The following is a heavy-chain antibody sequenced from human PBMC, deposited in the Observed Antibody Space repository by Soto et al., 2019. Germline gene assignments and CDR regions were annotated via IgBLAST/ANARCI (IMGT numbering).Heavy chain of an antibody. Sequence: GGSLRLSCAASGFTLSKYAMSWVRQAPGKGLEWVSTISGSGGSTFYADSVKGRFTVSRDNSKNTLFLQMNNLRAEDTAIYYCAGRGEVEVTGFVYWGLGTMVTVS. V-gene: IGHV3-23*01. D-gene: IGHD3-22*01. CDR2: ISGSGGST. J-gene: IGHJ4*02. CDR1: GFTLSKYA. CDR3: AGRGEVEVTGFVY.